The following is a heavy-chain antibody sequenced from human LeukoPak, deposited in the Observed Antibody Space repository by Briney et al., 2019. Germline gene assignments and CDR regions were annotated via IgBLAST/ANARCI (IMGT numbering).Heavy chain of an antibody. Sequence: GESLKISCKGSGYIFTTYWIGWVRQMPGKGLELMGIIYPGDFDTRYSPSFQGQVTISADKSISTAYLQWSSLKASDTAMYYCTRGYGSGNYFPTGWGQGTLVTVSS. D-gene: IGHD3-10*01. CDR2: IYPGDFDT. J-gene: IGHJ1*01. V-gene: IGHV5-51*01. CDR1: GYIFTTYW. CDR3: TRGYGSGNYFPTG.